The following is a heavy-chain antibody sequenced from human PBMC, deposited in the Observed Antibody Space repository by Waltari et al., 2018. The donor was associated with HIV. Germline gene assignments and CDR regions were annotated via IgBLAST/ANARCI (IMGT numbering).Heavy chain of an antibody. CDR1: GSSVSSGTYY. D-gene: IGHD3-9*01. V-gene: IGHV4-61*01. CDR3: ARLVLAGYSRYYFDS. CDR2: IYYSGST. J-gene: IGHJ4*02. Sequence: QVQLRASVPGLVKSSETLTLTCSLSGSSVSSGTYYWSWIRQPPGKGLEWIGYIYYSGSTNYNPSLKSRVTISVDTSKNHFSLKLTSVTAADTAVYYCARLVLAGYSRYYFDSWGQGTLVTVSS.